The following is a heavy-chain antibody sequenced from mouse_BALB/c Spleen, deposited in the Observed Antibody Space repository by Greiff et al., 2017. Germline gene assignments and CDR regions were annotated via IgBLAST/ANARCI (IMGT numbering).Heavy chain of an antibody. CDR2: IDPENGNT. J-gene: IGHJ4*01. CDR3: ARGPITTGYAMDD. V-gene: IGHV14-1*02. D-gene: IGHD1-1*01. CDR1: GFNIKDYY. Sequence: VQLQQSGAELVRPGALVKLSCKASGFNIKDYYMHWVKQRPEQGLEWIGWIDPENGNTIYDPKFQGKASITADTSSNTAYLQLSSLTSEDTAVYYCARGPITTGYAMDDWGQGTSVTVSS.